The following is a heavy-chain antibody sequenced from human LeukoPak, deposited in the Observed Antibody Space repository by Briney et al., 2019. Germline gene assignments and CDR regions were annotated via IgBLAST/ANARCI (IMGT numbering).Heavy chain of an antibody. CDR1: GGSISRSDYY. D-gene: IGHD3-22*01. V-gene: IGHV4-31*03. J-gene: IGHJ3*02. CDR3: ARDSSGYWVDAFDI. CDR2: IYYSGST. Sequence: SQTLSLTCTVSGGSISRSDYYWSWIRQHPGKGLEWIGYIYYSGSTYYNPSLKSRVTISVDTSKNQFSLKLISVTAADTAVYYCARDSSGYWVDAFDIWGQGTMVTVSS.